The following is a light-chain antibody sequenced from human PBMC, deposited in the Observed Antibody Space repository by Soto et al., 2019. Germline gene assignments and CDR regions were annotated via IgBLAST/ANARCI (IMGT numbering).Light chain of an antibody. Sequence: EIVMTQSPATLSVSPGERATLSCMASQSVNSNLVWYQQKPGQAPRLLIYGASTRATGIPGRFSGSGYGTEFTLTFSSLQSEDFAVYYCQQYNNWLWTFGQGTKVEIK. V-gene: IGKV3-15*01. CDR2: GAS. J-gene: IGKJ1*01. CDR3: QQYNNWLWT. CDR1: QSVNSN.